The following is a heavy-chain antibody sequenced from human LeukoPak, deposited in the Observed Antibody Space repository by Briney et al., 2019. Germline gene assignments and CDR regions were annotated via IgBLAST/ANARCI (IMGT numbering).Heavy chain of an antibody. D-gene: IGHD5-18*01. CDR2: ISDSVSGGST. Sequence: PGRSLRLSCAASGFTFNNCAMTWVRQAPGKGLEWVSTISDSVSGGSTYYADSVKGRFTISRDNSKNTLYLQMNSLRAEDTAVYYCAKDRTGYSYGYFLSPWGQGTLVTVSS. CDR3: AKDRTGYSYGYFLSP. J-gene: IGHJ5*02. CDR1: GFTFNNCA. V-gene: IGHV3-23*01.